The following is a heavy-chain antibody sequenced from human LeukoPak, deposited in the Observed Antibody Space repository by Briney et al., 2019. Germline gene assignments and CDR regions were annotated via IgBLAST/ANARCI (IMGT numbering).Heavy chain of an antibody. CDR3: AKVTVVVPAATDY. V-gene: IGHV3-23*01. CDR1: GFTFSSYA. J-gene: IGHJ4*02. CDR2: ISGSGGST. Sequence: PGGSLRLSCAASGFTFSSYAKSWVRQAPGKGLEWVSDISGSGGSTYYADSVKGRFTISRDNSKNTLYLQMNSLRAEDTAVYYCAKVTVVVPAATDYWDQGTLVTVSS. D-gene: IGHD2-2*01.